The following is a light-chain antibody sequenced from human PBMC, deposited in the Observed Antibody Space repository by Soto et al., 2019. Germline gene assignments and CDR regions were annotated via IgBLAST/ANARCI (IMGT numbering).Light chain of an antibody. CDR1: QSVNSN. CDR3: QQRSNWPPST. Sequence: EIVLTQSPATLSLSPGERATLSCRASQSVNSNFAWYQQRPGQAPRLLIHDASSRATGIPARFSGSGSGTDFTLTISSLEPEDFAVYYCQQRSNWPPSTVGQGTRLEIK. V-gene: IGKV3-11*01. J-gene: IGKJ5*01. CDR2: DAS.